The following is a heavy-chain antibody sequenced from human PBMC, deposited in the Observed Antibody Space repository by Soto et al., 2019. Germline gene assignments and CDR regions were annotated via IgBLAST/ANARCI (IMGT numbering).Heavy chain of an antibody. CDR1: GFTFSSYE. CDR2: ISSSGSTI. D-gene: IGHD3-3*01. J-gene: IGHJ6*02. CDR3: AKVGDFWGVGMDV. V-gene: IGHV3-48*03. Sequence: LRLSCAASGFTFSSYEMNWVRQAPGKGLEWVSYISSSGSTIYYADSVKGRFTISRDNAKNSLYLQMNSLRAEDTAVYYCAKVGDFWGVGMDVWGQGTTVTVSS.